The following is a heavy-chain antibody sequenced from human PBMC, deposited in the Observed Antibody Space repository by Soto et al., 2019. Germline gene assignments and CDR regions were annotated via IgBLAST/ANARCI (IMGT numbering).Heavy chain of an antibody. CDR3: ARDATWGYYFDY. CDR1: GFTFSSYS. Sequence: PGGSLRLSCAASGFTFSSYSMNWVRQAPGKGLEWVSSISSSSSYIYYADSVKGRFTISRDNAKNSLYLQMNSLRAEDTAVYYCARDATWGYYFDYWGQGTLVTVS. D-gene: IGHD3-16*01. V-gene: IGHV3-21*01. J-gene: IGHJ4*02. CDR2: ISSSSSYI.